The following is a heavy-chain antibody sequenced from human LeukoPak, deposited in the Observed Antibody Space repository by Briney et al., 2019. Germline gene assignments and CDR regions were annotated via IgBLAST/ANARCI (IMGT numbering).Heavy chain of an antibody. J-gene: IGHJ6*02. CDR3: ARVRSTVTTGIYYYYGIDV. V-gene: IGHV3-7*01. CDR2: IKQDGSEK. Sequence: PGGSLRLSCAASEFTFSSYWMSWVRRAPGKGLEWVANIKQDGSEKYYVDSVKGRFTISRDNAKNSLYLQMNSLRAEDTAVYYCARVRSTVTTGIYYYYGIDVWGQGTTVTVSS. D-gene: IGHD4-11*01. CDR1: EFTFSSYW.